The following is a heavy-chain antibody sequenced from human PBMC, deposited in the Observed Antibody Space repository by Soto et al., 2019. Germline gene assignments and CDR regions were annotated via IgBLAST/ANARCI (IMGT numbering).Heavy chain of an antibody. CDR2: ISAYNGNT. V-gene: IGHV1-18*01. CDR3: ARAQGDCSGGSCYSVYFDY. CDR1: GYTFTSYG. D-gene: IGHD2-15*01. J-gene: IGHJ4*02. Sequence: GASVKVSCKASGYTFTSYGISWVRQAPGQGLEWMGWISAYNGNTNYAQKLQGRVTMTTDTSTSTAYMELRSLRSDDTAVYYCARAQGDCSGGSCYSVYFDYWGQGTLVTVSP.